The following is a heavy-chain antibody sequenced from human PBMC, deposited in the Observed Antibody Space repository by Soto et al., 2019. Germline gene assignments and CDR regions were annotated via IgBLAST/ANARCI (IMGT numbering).Heavy chain of an antibody. CDR1: GFTFRGYV. J-gene: IGHJ4*02. D-gene: IGHD1-26*01. Sequence: QVQLVESGGGVVQPGRSLRLSCSASGFTFRGYVMHWVRQTPGRGLEWVAFISHDGSNKYYADSVKGRFTISRDNSKNTMYLQMDGLRAEDTAVYYCARDDEGGSECDLAYGGQGILVTVSS. CDR3: ARDDEGGSECDLAY. CDR2: ISHDGSNK. V-gene: IGHV3-30-3*01.